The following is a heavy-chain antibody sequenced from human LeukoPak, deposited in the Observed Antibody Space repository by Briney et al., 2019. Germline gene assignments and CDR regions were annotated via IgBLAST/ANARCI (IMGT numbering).Heavy chain of an antibody. V-gene: IGHV3-53*01. CDR2: IYSGGTT. J-gene: IGHJ3*02. CDR1: GFTVSSNY. Sequence: PGGSLRLSCTASGFTVSSNYMSWVRQAPGKGLEWVSVIYSGGTTYYADSVKGRFTISRDNAKNSLYLQMNSLRAEDTAVYYCAREGVRNAFDIWGQGTMVTVSS. CDR3: AREGVRNAFDI. D-gene: IGHD3-22*01.